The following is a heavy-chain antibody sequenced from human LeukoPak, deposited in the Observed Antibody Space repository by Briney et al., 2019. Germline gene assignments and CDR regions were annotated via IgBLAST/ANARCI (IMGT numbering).Heavy chain of an antibody. V-gene: IGHV3-48*03. CDR1: GFTFSSYA. CDR3: ARSLIPLGMDV. Sequence: GGSLRLSCAASGFTFSSYAMSWVRQAPGKGLEWVSYMSSSGTTIHYVDSVKGRFRNSRDNAKNTVYLEMNSLRSEDTAVYYCARSLIPLGMDVWGQGTTVTVSS. J-gene: IGHJ6*02. D-gene: IGHD2-21*01. CDR2: MSSSGTTI.